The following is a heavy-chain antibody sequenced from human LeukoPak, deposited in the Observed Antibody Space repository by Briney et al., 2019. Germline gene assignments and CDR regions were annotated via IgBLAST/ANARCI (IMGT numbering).Heavy chain of an antibody. D-gene: IGHD6-13*01. CDR2: ISVYNGDT. V-gene: IGHV1-18*01. CDR1: GYTFTNFG. CDR3: ARDHSSSCQLLDY. Sequence: ASVKVSCKASGYTFTNFGISWVRQAPGQGLEWMGWISVYNGDTNFAQKLQGRVTMTTDTSTTTAYMELRNLRSDDTAMYYCARDHSSSCQLLDYWGQGTLVTVSS. J-gene: IGHJ4*02.